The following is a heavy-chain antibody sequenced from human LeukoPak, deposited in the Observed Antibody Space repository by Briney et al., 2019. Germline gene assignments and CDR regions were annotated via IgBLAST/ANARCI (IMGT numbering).Heavy chain of an antibody. CDR3: ARDFDSSGYAFDI. CDR2: IYYSGST. CDR1: GGSISSGSYY. V-gene: IGHV4-39*07. J-gene: IGHJ3*02. Sequence: SQTLSLTCTVSGGSISSGSYYWGWIRQPPGKGLEWIGSIYYSGSTYYNPSLKSRVTISVDTSKNQFSLKLSSVTAADTAVYYCARDFDSSGYAFDIWGQGTMVTVSS. D-gene: IGHD3-22*01.